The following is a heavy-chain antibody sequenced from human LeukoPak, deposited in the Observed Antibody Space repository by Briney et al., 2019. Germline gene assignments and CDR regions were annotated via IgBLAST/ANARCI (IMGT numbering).Heavy chain of an antibody. CDR1: GGSISSDY. J-gene: IGHJ4*02. CDR3: ATLRGASTAVFDS. Sequence: SETLPLTCTVSGGSISSDYWSWIRQPPGKQLEWIGYIHYSGATNYNPSLKSRVTISVDTSKNQFSLKLSSVTAADTALYYCATLRGASTAVFDSWGQGTLVTVSS. D-gene: IGHD2-21*02. CDR2: IHYSGAT. V-gene: IGHV4-59*08.